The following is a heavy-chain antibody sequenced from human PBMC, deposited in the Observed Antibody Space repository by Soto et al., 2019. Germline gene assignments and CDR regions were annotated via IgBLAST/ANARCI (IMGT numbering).Heavy chain of an antibody. J-gene: IGHJ6*02. D-gene: IGHD2-21*02. Sequence: GGSLRLSCVASGFTFSDHYMTWIRQAPGKGLEWVSYISSSGSTIYYAGSVKGRFTISRDNAKNSLYLQMNSLRAEDTAVYYCARGGHSYYYYGMDVWGQGTTVTVSS. CDR1: GFTFSDHY. CDR3: ARGGHSYYYYGMDV. CDR2: ISSSGSTI. V-gene: IGHV3-11*01.